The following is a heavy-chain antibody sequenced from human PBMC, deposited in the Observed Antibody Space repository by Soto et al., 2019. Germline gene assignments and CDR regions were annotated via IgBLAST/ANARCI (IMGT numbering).Heavy chain of an antibody. CDR1: GVTFSSYG. D-gene: IGHD3-22*01. J-gene: IGHJ4*01. CDR2: IWYDGSNK. CDR3: ARDSYYDSSGYYPLDY. V-gene: IGHV3-33*01. Sequence: SMRLSCASSGVTFSSYGMHWVRQAPGKGLEWVAVIWYDGSNKYYVDSVKGRFTISRDNSKNTLYLQMDRLRAEDTAVYSCARDSYYDSSGYYPLDYWGQGTLVTVSS.